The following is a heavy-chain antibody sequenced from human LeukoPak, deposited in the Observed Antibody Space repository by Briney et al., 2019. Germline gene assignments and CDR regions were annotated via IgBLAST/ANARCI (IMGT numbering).Heavy chain of an antibody. CDR1: GFTFSSYE. D-gene: IGHD6-13*01. V-gene: IGHV3-48*03. J-gene: IGHJ4*02. CDR3: ATLRPRQQLEVDH. CDR2: ISSSGSTK. Sequence: PGGSLRLSCAASGFTFSSYEMNWVRQAPGKGPEWVSYISSSGSTKYYADSVKGRFTISRDNALNSLYLQMSSLRDEDTAVYYCATLRPRQQLEVDHWGQGTLVTVSS.